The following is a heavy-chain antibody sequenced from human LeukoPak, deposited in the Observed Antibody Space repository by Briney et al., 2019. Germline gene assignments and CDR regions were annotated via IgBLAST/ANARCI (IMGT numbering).Heavy chain of an antibody. CDR3: TTQMGATTSDYYYYMDV. J-gene: IGHJ6*03. V-gene: IGHV3-73*01. D-gene: IGHD1-26*01. Sequence: GGSLRLSCAASGFTFSGSAIHWVRQASGKGLEWVGRIRSKANSYATAYTAPVKGRFTISRDDSKNTTYLQMNSLKTEDTAVYYCTTQMGATTSDYYYYMDVWGKGTTVTISS. CDR2: IRSKANSYAT. CDR1: GFTFSGSA.